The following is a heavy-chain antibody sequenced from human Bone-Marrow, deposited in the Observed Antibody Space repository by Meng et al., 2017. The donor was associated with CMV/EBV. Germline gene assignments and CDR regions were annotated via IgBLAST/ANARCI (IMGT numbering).Heavy chain of an antibody. Sequence: LRLSCTVSGGSISSYDYYWSWIRQPPGKGLEWVGYIYYSGSTHYSPSLKSRVTISVDTSKNQFSLKVSSVTAADTAVYYCARATFGDYYDSSGSLYYYYGMDVWGQGTTVTVSS. CDR3: ARATFGDYYDSSGSLYYYYGMDV. CDR2: IYYSGST. D-gene: IGHD3-22*01. CDR1: GGSISSYDYY. V-gene: IGHV4-30-4*08. J-gene: IGHJ6*02.